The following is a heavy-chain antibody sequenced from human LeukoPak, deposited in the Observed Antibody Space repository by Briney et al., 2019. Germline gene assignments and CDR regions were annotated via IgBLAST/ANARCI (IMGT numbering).Heavy chain of an antibody. CDR3: TTRGGLGY. CDR1: GFTFSDAW. V-gene: IGHV3-15*01. CDR2: IKKKVEGGTR. J-gene: IGHJ4*02. Sequence: GGSLRLSCAGSGFTFSDAWMSWVRQAPGQGLEWVGRIKKKVEGGTRDYAAPAKGRFTISRDDAKNMAYLQMSSLKIKDTGVYYCTTRGGLGYWGQGTLVTLSS. D-gene: IGHD3-10*01.